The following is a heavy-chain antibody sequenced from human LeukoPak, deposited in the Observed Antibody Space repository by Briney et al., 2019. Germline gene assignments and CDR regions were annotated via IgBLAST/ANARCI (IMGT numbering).Heavy chain of an antibody. CDR1: GGSISSYY. D-gene: IGHD2-8*01. J-gene: IGHJ4*02. Sequence: TSETLSLTCTVSGGSISSYYWSWIRQPPGKGLEWIGYIYYSGSTNYNPSLKSRVTISVDTSKNQFSLKLSSVTAADTAVYYCARGSLGYCTNGVCYYDYWGQGTLVTVSS. V-gene: IGHV4-59*01. CDR3: ARGSLGYCTNGVCYYDY. CDR2: IYYSGST.